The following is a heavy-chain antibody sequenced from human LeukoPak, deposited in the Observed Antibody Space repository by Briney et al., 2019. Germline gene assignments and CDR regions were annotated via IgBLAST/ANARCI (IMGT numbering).Heavy chain of an antibody. V-gene: IGHV1-2*02. D-gene: IGHD6-6*01. CDR3: ASELEEYGSHRAAFDY. Sequence: GASVKVSCKASRNIFTVHYMHWVRQAPGQGLEWMGWINLNSGDTNHAQKFQGRVTTTRDTSISTAYMELSRLRSDDTALYYCASELEEYGSHRAAFDYWGQGTLVTVSS. CDR1: RNIFTVHY. J-gene: IGHJ4*02. CDR2: INLNSGDT.